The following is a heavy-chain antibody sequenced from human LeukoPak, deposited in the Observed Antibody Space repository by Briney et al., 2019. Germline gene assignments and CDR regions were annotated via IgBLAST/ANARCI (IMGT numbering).Heavy chain of an antibody. V-gene: IGHV4-59*08. CDR3: ARHSQTNWNYSFDI. D-gene: IGHD1-7*01. CDR1: GGSISSYY. J-gene: IGHJ3*02. CDR2: IYYSGST. Sequence: SETLSLTCTVSGGSISSYYWSWIRHPPGKGLEWLGYIYYSGSTNYNPSLKSRVTISVDTSKNQFSLKLSSVTAADTAVYYCARHSQTNWNYSFDIWGQGTMVTVSS.